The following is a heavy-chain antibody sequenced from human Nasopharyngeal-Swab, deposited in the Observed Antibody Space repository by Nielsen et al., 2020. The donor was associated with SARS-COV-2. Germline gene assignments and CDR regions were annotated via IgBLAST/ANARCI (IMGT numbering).Heavy chain of an antibody. CDR1: GFTFSSYG. V-gene: IGHV3-33*01. CDR2: IWYDGSYK. D-gene: IGHD5-24*01. Sequence: GGSLRLSCTVSGFTFSSYGMHWVRQAPGKGLEWVAVIWYDGSYKYYGDSVKGRFTISRDNSKNTLYLEMNNLRVEDTAVYYCARDRVGWLQLSPDAFDIWGQGTTVTVSS. J-gene: IGHJ3*02. CDR3: ARDRVGWLQLSPDAFDI.